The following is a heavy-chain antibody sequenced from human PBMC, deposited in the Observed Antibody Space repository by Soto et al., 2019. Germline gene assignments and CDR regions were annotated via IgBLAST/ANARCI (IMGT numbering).Heavy chain of an antibody. CDR2: IYPGVSDT. CDR1: GYSFATYW. Sequence: PLESLKLSCRASGYSFATYWIGWVRQMPGKGLEWMGIIYPGVSDTLYSPSFQGQVIISADLSSTTTYLQWSSLKASDTAIYSCDRQHGVAQANGWIDRWVQGTLATVSS. J-gene: IGHJ5*02. D-gene: IGHD2-15*01. CDR3: DRQHGVAQANGWIDR. V-gene: IGHV5-51*01.